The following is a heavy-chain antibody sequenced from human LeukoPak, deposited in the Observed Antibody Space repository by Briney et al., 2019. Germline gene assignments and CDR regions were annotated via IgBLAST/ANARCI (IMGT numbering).Heavy chain of an antibody. CDR1: GFTVSSDS. V-gene: IGHV3-21*01. Sequence: GRSLRPSCAASGFTVSSDSMNWVSQAPGRGMGWVSSISISVRYIYYADSVKGRFTPATANAMNSLYLQMNCVRAEETAVNYCAREGGYSSSLEAFDIWGQGTMVTVSS. D-gene: IGHD6-6*01. CDR2: ISISVRYI. J-gene: IGHJ3*02. CDR3: AREGGYSSSLEAFDI.